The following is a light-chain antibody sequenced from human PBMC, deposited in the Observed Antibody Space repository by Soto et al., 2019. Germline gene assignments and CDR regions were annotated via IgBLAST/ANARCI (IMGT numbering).Light chain of an antibody. CDR3: QQYYSTPPT. CDR2: WAS. J-gene: IGKJ3*01. CDR1: RSVLYSSKNKNY. Sequence: DIVMTQSPDSLAVSLGERATINCKSSRSVLYSSKNKNYLAWYQQQPGQPPKLLIYWASTRESGIPARFSGSGSGTDFTLTISSLQAEDVEVYYCQQYYSTPPTFGPGTKVDIK. V-gene: IGKV4-1*01.